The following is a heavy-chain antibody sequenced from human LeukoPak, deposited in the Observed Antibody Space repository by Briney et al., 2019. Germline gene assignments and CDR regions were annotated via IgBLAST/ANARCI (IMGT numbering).Heavy chain of an antibody. D-gene: IGHD6-13*01. V-gene: IGHV1-8*01. J-gene: IGHJ5*02. CDR2: MNPNSGNT. Sequence: ASVKVSCKASGYTFTSYDINWVRQATGQGLEWTGWMNPNSGNTGYAQKFQGRVTMTRNTSISTAYMELSSLRSEDTAVYYCARGKSSSWNYNWFDPWGQGTLVTVSS. CDR3: ARGKSSSWNYNWFDP. CDR1: GYTFTSYD.